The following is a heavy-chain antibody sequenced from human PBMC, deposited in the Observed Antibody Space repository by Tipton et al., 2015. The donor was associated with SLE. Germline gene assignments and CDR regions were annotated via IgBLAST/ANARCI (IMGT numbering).Heavy chain of an antibody. V-gene: IGHV4-38-2*01. CDR1: GNVISRGYF. J-gene: IGHJ4*02. D-gene: IGHD4-17*01. Sequence: LVKPSETLSLTCGVSGNVISRGYFWGWIRQSPGKGLEWIGSIYHDGRTYYNPSPKSRVTISIDTSKNQFSLKLSFVTAADTAVYYCARRYGDYDGFDYWGQGTLVTVSS. CDR2: IYHDGRT. CDR3: ARRYGDYDGFDY.